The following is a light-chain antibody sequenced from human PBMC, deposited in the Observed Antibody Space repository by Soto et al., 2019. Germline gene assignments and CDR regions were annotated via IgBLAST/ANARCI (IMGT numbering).Light chain of an antibody. CDR3: QQRNIWPPVT. V-gene: IGKV3-11*01. CDR2: DAS. J-gene: IGKJ5*01. CDR1: QSVSSN. Sequence: EIVMTQSPATLSVSPGERATLTCRASQSVSSNLAWYQQKPGQAPRLLIYDASNRATGIPARFSGSGSGTDFTLTISSLEPEDFAVYYCQQRNIWPPVTFGQGTRLEIK.